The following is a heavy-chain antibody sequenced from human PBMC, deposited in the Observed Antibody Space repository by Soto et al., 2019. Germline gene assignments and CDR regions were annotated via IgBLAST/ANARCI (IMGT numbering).Heavy chain of an antibody. CDR3: AKKLSHKDSSSSYDYYYYYGMDV. J-gene: IGHJ6*02. D-gene: IGHD6-13*01. V-gene: IGHV3-23*01. CDR1: GFTFSSYA. Sequence: GGSLRLSCAASGFTFSSYAMSWVRQAPGKGLEWVSAISGSGGSTYYADSVKGRFTISRDNSKNTLYLQMNSLRAEDTAVYYCAKKLSHKDSSSSYDYYYYYGMDVWGQGTTVTVSS. CDR2: ISGSGGST.